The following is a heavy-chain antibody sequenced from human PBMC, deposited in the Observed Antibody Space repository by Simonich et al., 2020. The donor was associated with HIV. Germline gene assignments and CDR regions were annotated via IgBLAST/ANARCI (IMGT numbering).Heavy chain of an antibody. CDR1: GGSFSGDY. V-gene: IGHV4-34*01. D-gene: IGHD3-22*01. CDR2: INHSGST. CDR3: ARTYYYDSSGYYAGWFDP. J-gene: IGHJ5*02. Sequence: QVQLQQWGAGLLKPSETLSLTCAVYGGSFSGDYWSWIRQPPGKGLEWIGEINHSGSTNYTPSLKSRVTISEDTSKNQFSLKLSSVTAADTAVYYCARTYYYDSSGYYAGWFDPWGQGTLVTVSS.